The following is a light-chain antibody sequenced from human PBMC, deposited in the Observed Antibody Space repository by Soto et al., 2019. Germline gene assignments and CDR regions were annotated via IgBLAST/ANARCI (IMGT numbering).Light chain of an antibody. V-gene: IGLV2-18*01. Sequence: QSALTQPPSVSGSPGQSVTISCTGTSSDVGSYNRVSWYQQSPGTAPKLMIYEVRNRPTGVPDRFSGSKSGNTASLTISGLQTADEANYFCSLYTSDNTYVFGAGTKLTVL. CDR1: SSDVGSYNR. CDR2: EVR. CDR3: SLYTSDNTYV. J-gene: IGLJ1*01.